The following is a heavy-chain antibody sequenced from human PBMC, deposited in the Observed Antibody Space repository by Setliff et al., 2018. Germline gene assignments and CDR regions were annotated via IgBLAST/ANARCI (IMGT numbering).Heavy chain of an antibody. J-gene: IGHJ6*03. CDR2: IWADPNSNTK. V-gene: IGHV3-33*08. CDR3: ASDPSYASSLYYYLEV. CDR1: GFGFRSFG. D-gene: IGHD6-13*01. Sequence: PGGSLRLSCVASGFGFRSFGMYWVRQAPGKGLEWVAMIWADPNSNTKYYADSVKGRFSVSRDNSRNTVFLQMTGLRGDDAAVYYCASDPSYASSLYYYLEVWGKGTTVTVSS.